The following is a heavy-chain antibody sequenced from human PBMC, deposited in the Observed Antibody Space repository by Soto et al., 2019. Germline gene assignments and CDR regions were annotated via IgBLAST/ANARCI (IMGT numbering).Heavy chain of an antibody. Sequence: ASVKVSCKTSGYSFTDYKLHWVRQAPGQGLEWMGWVDPNGGGSNSAQKYQGSVTMTWDTSITTAYLDLTRLTTNDTATYFCATWVDYGDFEGFDFWG. V-gene: IGHV1-2*04. D-gene: IGHD4-17*01. CDR3: ATWVDYGDFEGFDF. J-gene: IGHJ4*01. CDR1: GYSFTDYK. CDR2: VDPNGGGS.